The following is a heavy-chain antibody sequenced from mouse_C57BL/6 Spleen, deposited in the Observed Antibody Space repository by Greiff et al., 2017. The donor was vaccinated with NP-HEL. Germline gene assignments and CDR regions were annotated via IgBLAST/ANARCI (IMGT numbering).Heavy chain of an antibody. V-gene: IGHV1-54*01. Sequence: QVQLKQSGAELVRPGTSVKVSCKASGYAFTNYLIEWVKQRPGQGLEWIGVINPGSGGTNFNEKFKGKATLTADKSSSTAYMQLSSLTSEDSAVYFCARSGDDYGAMDYWGQGTSVTVSS. J-gene: IGHJ4*01. CDR2: INPGSGGT. D-gene: IGHD2-4*01. CDR3: ARSGDDYGAMDY. CDR1: GYAFTNYL.